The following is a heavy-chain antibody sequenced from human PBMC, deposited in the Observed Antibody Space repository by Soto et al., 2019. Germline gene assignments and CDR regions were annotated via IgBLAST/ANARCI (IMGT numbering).Heavy chain of an antibody. CDR2: IYYSGST. Sequence: SETLSLTCTVSGGSISSGDYYWSWIRQPPGKGLEWIGYIYYSGSTYYNPSLKRRVTISVDTSKHHISLKLSSVTAADTAVYYCDRENYSSSWPNLHYYYCYGMDVRGKGITVTV. J-gene: IGHJ6*04. CDR1: GGSISSGDYY. CDR3: DRENYSSSWPNLHYYYCYGMDV. D-gene: IGHD6-13*01. V-gene: IGHV4-30-4*01.